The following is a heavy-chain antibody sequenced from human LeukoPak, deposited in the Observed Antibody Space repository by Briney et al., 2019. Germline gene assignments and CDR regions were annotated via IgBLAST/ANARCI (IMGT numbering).Heavy chain of an antibody. CDR1: GGSFSWYY. Sequence: PSETLSLTCGIYGGSFSWYYWSWIRQPPGKGLEWIGEIHPSGSTNFNPSLKSRVTISLDRSKNQFTVNLRSVTASDTAVYYCATREHSLLLRTPGDYWGPGTLVTVSA. V-gene: IGHV4-34*01. D-gene: IGHD1-26*01. J-gene: IGHJ4*02. CDR3: ATREHSLLLRTPGDY. CDR2: IHPSGST.